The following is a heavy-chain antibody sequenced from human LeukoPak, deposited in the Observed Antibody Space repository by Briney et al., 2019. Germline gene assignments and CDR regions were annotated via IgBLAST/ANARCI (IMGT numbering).Heavy chain of an antibody. CDR3: ARDGPGCSSTSCYWDWFDP. J-gene: IGHJ5*02. CDR1: GYTFTSYT. D-gene: IGHD2-2*01. CDR2: INAGNGNT. Sequence: ASVKVSCKASGYTFTSYTMHWVRQAPGQRLEWMGWINAGNGNTKYSQKFQGRVTITRDTSASTAYMELSNLRSEDTAVYYCARDGPGCSSTSCYWDWFDPWGQGTLVTVSS. V-gene: IGHV1-3*01.